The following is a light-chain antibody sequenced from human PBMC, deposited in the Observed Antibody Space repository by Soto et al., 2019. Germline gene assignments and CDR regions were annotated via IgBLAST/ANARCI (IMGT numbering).Light chain of an antibody. CDR1: ISDVGTYNF. V-gene: IGLV2-14*01. CDR2: EVS. J-gene: IGLJ1*01. CDR3: SSYTSSSTYV. Sequence: QSVLTQPSSVSGSPGQSITISCTGTISDVGTYNFVSWYQQHPGEAPKLMIYEVSYRPSGVSDRFSGSKSDNTASLSISGLQAEDEADYYCSSYTSSSTYVFGTGTKVTVL.